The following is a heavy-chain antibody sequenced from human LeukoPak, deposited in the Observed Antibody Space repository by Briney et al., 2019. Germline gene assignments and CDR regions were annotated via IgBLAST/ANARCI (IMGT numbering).Heavy chain of an antibody. CDR3: AKDVSGGWVFDY. J-gene: IGHJ4*02. CDR2: ISWNSGSI. D-gene: IGHD6-19*01. CDR1: GFTFDDYA. V-gene: IGHV3-9*01. Sequence: PGRSLRLSCAASGFTFDDYAMHWVRQAPGKGLEWVSGISWNSGSIGYADSVKGRFTISRDNAKNSLYLQMNSLRAEDTALYYCAKDVSGGWVFDYWGQGTLVTVSS.